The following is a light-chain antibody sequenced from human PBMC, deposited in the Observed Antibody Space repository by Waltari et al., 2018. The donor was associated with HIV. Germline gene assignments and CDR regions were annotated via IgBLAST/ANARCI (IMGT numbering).Light chain of an antibody. CDR3: CSYAGSYGYV. J-gene: IGLJ1*01. V-gene: IGLV2-11*01. Sequence: QSALTQPRSVSGSPGQSVTISCTGTTSDVGVYNYVSWYQQHPGKAPKLMICDVSKRPSGVPDRFSGSKSGNTASLTISGLQAEDEADYYCCSYAGSYGYVFGTGTKVTVL. CDR1: TSDVGVYNY. CDR2: DVS.